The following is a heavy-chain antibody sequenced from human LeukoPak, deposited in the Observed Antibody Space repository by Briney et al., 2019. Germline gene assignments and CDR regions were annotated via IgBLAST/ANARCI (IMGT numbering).Heavy chain of an antibody. CDR2: ISYDGYYK. J-gene: IGHJ5*02. V-gene: IGHV3-30-3*01. D-gene: IGHD4-23*01. CDR1: GFTFRTYT. CDR3: ASAGAVTDSFVH. Sequence: GGSLRLSCAASGFTFRTYTMHWVRQAPGKGLEWVASISYDGYYKYYAESVRGPFIISRDNSKNTLYLQINSLRADDTAVYYCASAGAVTDSFVHWGEGALVIVSS.